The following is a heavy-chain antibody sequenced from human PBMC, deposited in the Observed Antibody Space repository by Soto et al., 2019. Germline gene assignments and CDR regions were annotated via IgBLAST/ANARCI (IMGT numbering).Heavy chain of an antibody. V-gene: IGHV4-59*01. CDR3: ARGHTSGYSYGYYFNY. CDR2: IYYREST. Sequence: PWGTLSLTCTIPGNSLRSYYWTSLRQPPGKGLEGIRHIYYRESTNSTSSFKCRVTISVDPSKNQFSLKLSSVTAADTAVYYCARGHTSGYSYGYYFNYCGQGTLVIVSS. D-gene: IGHD5-18*01. J-gene: IGHJ4*02. CDR1: GNSLRSYY.